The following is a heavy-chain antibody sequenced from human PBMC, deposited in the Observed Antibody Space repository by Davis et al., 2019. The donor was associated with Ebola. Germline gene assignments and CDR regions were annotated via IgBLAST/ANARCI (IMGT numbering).Heavy chain of an antibody. CDR1: GFTFSSYS. V-gene: IGHV3-48*02. CDR2: ISSSSSTI. Sequence: GESLKISCAASGFTFSSYSMNWVRQAPGKGLEWVSYISSSSSTIYYADSVKGRFTISRDNAKNSLYLQMNSLRDEDTAVYYCARSTTVPKTYYYYGMDVWGQGTTVTVSS. CDR3: ARSTTVPKTYYYYGMDV. J-gene: IGHJ6*02. D-gene: IGHD4-17*01.